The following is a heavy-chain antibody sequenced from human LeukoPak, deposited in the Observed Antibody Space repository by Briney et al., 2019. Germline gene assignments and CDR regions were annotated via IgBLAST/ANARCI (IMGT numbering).Heavy chain of an antibody. Sequence: ASVKVSCMASGYTFTSYGISWVRQAPGQGLEWMGWISAYNGNTNYAQKLQGRVTMTTDTSTSTAYMERRSLRSDDTAVYYCARVTLATIPSGYWGQGTLVTVSS. V-gene: IGHV1-18*01. CDR3: ARVTLATIPSGY. D-gene: IGHD5-24*01. CDR1: GYTFTSYG. CDR2: ISAYNGNT. J-gene: IGHJ4*02.